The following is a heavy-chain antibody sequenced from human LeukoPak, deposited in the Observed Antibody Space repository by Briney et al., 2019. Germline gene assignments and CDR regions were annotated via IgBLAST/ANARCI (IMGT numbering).Heavy chain of an antibody. D-gene: IGHD2-21*01. J-gene: IGHJ3*02. CDR1: GGSISSGSYY. V-gene: IGHV4-61*02. CDR3: ARDIPEDAFDI. Sequence: SETLSLTCTVSGGSISSGSYYWSWIRQPAGKGLEWIGRIYTSGSTNYNPSLKSRVTMSVDTSKNQFSLKLSSVTAADTAVYYCARDIPEDAFDIWGQGTMVTVSS. CDR2: IYTSGST.